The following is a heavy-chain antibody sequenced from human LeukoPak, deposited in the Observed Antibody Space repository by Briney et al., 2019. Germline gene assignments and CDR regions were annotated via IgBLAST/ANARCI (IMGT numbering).Heavy chain of an antibody. CDR1: GFTFSSYG. J-gene: IGHJ4*02. D-gene: IGHD6-19*01. Sequence: GGSLRLSCAASGFTFSSYGMHWVHHATGKGLEWVSGIGTAGDTYYPGSVKGRFTISRENAKNSLYLQMNSLRAGDTAVYYCTRGAGSSGWDPFDYWGQGTLVTVSS. CDR2: IGTAGDT. CDR3: TRGAGSSGWDPFDY. V-gene: IGHV3-13*01.